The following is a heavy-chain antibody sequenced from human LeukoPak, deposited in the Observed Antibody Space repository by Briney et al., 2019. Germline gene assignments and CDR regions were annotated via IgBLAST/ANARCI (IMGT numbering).Heavy chain of an antibody. V-gene: IGHV4-34*01. CDR3: ARRVWGAARN. D-gene: IGHD3-16*01. CDR2: INHSGST. J-gene: IGHJ4*02. Sequence: PSETLSLTCAVYGVSFSGYYWSWIRQPPGKGLEWIGEINHSGSTNYNPSLKSRVTISVDTSKNQFSLKLSSVTAADTAVYYCARRVWGAARNWGQGTLVTVSS. CDR1: GVSFSGYY.